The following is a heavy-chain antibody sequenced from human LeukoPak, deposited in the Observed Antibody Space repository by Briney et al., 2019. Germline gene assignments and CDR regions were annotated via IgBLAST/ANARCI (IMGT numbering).Heavy chain of an antibody. J-gene: IGHJ3*02. V-gene: IGHV3-23*01. CDR1: GFTFSSYA. Sequence: GGSLRLSCAASGFTFSSYAMSWVRRAPGKGLEWVSAISGSGGSTYYADSVKGRFTISRDNSKNTLYLQMNSLRAEDTAVYYCAKSLSGFDAFDIWGQGTMVTDSS. CDR3: AKSLSGFDAFDI. CDR2: ISGSGGST.